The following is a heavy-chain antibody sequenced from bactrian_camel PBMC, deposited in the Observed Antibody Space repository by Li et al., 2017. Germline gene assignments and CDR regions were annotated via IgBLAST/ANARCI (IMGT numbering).Heavy chain of an antibody. CDR3: AARSRRLLTCPPDFIL. Sequence: HVQLVESGGGSVQAGGSLRISCAASTYMYSQNQNCIGWFRQEPGKEREGVAGIYTPDGSTYYADSVKGRFTISKGKSKNTVWLQMNSLKTDDTAVYYCAARSRRLLTCPPDFILWGQGTQVTVS. D-gene: IGHD4*01. CDR1: TYMYSQNQNC. V-gene: IGHV3S63*01. CDR2: IYTPDGST. J-gene: IGHJ4*01.